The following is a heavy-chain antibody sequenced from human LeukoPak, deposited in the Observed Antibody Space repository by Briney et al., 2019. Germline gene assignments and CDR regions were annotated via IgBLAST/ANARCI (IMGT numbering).Heavy chain of an antibody. CDR2: IRSDGSNK. D-gene: IGHD3-10*01. Sequence: GGSLRLSCAASGFTFSSYGMHWVRQAPGKGLEWVAFIRSDGSNKYYADSVKGRFTISRDNAKNALYLQMNSLRAEDTAVYYCAKDLHYGSADYWGQGTLVTVSS. CDR3: AKDLHYGSADY. V-gene: IGHV3-30*02. J-gene: IGHJ4*02. CDR1: GFTFSSYG.